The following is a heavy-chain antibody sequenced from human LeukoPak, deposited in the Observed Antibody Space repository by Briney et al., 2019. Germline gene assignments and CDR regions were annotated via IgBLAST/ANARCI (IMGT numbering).Heavy chain of an antibody. CDR2: INRGGTP. D-gene: IGHD3-16*01. CDR1: GGSFSTYY. CDR3: ARDSLYFGRVKGWFDP. Sequence: SETLSLTCAVSGGSFSTYYWNWIRQPPGKGLEWIGEINRGGTPNYNPSLKSRVTISLDTSKNQLSLNLTSVTAADTAVYYCARDSLYFGRVKGWFDPWGQGTLVTVSS. J-gene: IGHJ5*02. V-gene: IGHV4-34*01.